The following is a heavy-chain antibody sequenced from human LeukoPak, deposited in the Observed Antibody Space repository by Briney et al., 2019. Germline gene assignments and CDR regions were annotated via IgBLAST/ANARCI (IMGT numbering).Heavy chain of an antibody. CDR1: GGSVSSGSYY. D-gene: IGHD3-22*01. Sequence: PSETLSLTCTVSGGSVSSGSYYWSWIRQPPGKGLEWIGYIYYSGTTNYNPSLRSRVTISVDTSKNQFSLKLRSVTAADTAVYYCARVRGHYYDSSGLTYWYFDLWGRGTLVNFSS. J-gene: IGHJ2*01. CDR2: IYYSGTT. V-gene: IGHV4-61*01. CDR3: ARVRGHYYDSSGLTYWYFDL.